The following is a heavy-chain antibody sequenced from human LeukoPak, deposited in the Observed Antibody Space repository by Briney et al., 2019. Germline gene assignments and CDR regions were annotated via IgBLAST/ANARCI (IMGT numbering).Heavy chain of an antibody. Sequence: AGSLRLSCAAPGFTFSSYAMSWVRQAPGKGLEWVSAISGSGDGTYYANSVKGRFTISRDISKNTVYLQMNSLRVEDTAVYYCVKDGMSMDSSWFDYWGQGTLVTVSS. J-gene: IGHJ4*02. CDR1: GFTFSSYA. D-gene: IGHD6-13*01. CDR2: ISGSGDGT. V-gene: IGHV3-23*01. CDR3: VKDGMSMDSSWFDY.